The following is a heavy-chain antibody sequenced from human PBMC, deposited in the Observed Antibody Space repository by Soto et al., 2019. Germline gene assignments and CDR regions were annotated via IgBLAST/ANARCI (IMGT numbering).Heavy chain of an antibody. J-gene: IGHJ3*01. D-gene: IGHD2-2*01. Sequence: RASVKVSCKASGYTLTSYYMQWVRQPPGQGREWMGMINPTSDYTNYAQKLQGRVTLTSDTSTSTVYMELSSLRSDDTAMYYCARGGPAISGFDFWGQGTMVTVSS. V-gene: IGHV1-46*01. CDR1: GYTLTSYY. CDR2: INPTSDYT. CDR3: ARGGPAISGFDF.